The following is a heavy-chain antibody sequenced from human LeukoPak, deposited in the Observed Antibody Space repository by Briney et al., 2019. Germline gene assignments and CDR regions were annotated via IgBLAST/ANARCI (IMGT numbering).Heavy chain of an antibody. CDR3: ATTGITVAGYY. D-gene: IGHD6-19*01. Sequence: PGGSLRLSCAASGFTFSSYAMSWVRQAPGTGLEWVSAISGSGGSTYYADSVKGRFTISRDNSKNMVYLQMNSLRAEDTAVYYCATTGITVAGYYWGQGTLVTVSS. V-gene: IGHV3-23*01. CDR2: ISGSGGST. J-gene: IGHJ4*02. CDR1: GFTFSSYA.